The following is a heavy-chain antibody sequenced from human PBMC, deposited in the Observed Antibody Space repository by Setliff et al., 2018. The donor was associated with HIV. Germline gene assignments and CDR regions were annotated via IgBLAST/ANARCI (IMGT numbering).Heavy chain of an antibody. Sequence: SETLSLTCAVYGGSFSDYYWSWIRQPPGKGLEWIGEINHSGRTIQSPSLGSRVSISVDTSKTQFSLKLSSVTAADTAVYYCARHGQDYQLGYYYYYMDVWGKGTTVTVSS. CDR3: ARHGQDYQLGYYYYYMDV. V-gene: IGHV4-34*01. J-gene: IGHJ6*03. CDR1: GGSFSDYY. D-gene: IGHD2-2*01. CDR2: INHSGRT.